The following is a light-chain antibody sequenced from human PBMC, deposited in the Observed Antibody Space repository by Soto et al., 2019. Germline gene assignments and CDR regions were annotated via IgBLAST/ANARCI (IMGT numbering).Light chain of an antibody. CDR3: HQFGFSPPFT. CDR2: ATS. J-gene: IGKJ3*01. Sequence: DIVLTQSPDTLSLSPGDRATLSCRASQRVASSFLAWYQQKPGQAPRLLLYATSSRATGVPDRFIGTGSETDFTLTITRLEPEDSAVYFCHQFGFSPPFTFGPGTKVDI. V-gene: IGKV3-20*01. CDR1: QRVASSF.